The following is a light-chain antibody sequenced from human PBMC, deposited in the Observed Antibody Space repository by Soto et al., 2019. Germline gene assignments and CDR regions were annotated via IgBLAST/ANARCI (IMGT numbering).Light chain of an antibody. Sequence: DVVMTQSPLSLPVTLGQSASISCRSSHSLEHSDGNTHLNWFQQRPGQSPRRLIYKVSNRGSGVXDXXSGSGSGTDFTLKISRVEAEDVGVYSCMQATHWPWTFGQGTKVEIK. CDR3: MQATHWPWT. V-gene: IGKV2-30*02. CDR2: KVS. CDR1: HSLEHSDGNTH. J-gene: IGKJ1*01.